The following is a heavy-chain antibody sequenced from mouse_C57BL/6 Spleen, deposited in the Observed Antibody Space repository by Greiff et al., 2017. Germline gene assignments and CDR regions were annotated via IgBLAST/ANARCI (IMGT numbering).Heavy chain of an antibody. CDR1: GYTFTDYY. D-gene: IGHD1-1*01. Sequence: VQLQQSGPELVKPGASVKISCKASGYTFTDYYMNWVKQSHGKSLEWIGDINPNNGGTSYNQKFKGKATLTVDKSSSTAYMELRSLTSEDSAVYYCASTTVVRYFDVWGTGTTVTVSS. J-gene: IGHJ1*03. V-gene: IGHV1-26*01. CDR2: INPNNGGT. CDR3: ASTTVVRYFDV.